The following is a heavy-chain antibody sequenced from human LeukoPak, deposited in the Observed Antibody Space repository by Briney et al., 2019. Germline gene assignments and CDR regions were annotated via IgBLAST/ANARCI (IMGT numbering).Heavy chain of an antibody. CDR3: AKDQLQLWFDY. CDR1: GFTFSSYG. J-gene: IGHJ4*02. V-gene: IGHV3-30*18. CDR2: ISYDGSNK. Sequence: GGSLRLSCAASGFTFSSYGMHWVRQAPGKGLEWVAVISYDGSNKYYADSVKGRVTISRDNSKNTLYLQMDSLRAEDTAVYYCAKDQLQLWFDYWGQGTLVTVSS. D-gene: IGHD5-18*01.